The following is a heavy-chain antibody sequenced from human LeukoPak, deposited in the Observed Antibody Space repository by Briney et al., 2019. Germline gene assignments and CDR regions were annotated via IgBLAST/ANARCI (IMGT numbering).Heavy chain of an antibody. CDR1: GGSISSGSYY. Sequence: SETLSLTCTVSGGSISSGSYYWSWIRQPAGKGLEWIGRIYTSRSTNYNPSLKSRVTISVDTSKNQFSLKLSSVTAADTAVYYCARQPTYYYDSSGYYWYYFDYWGQGTLVTVSS. CDR2: IYTSRST. V-gene: IGHV4-61*02. CDR3: ARQPTYYYDSSGYYWYYFDY. J-gene: IGHJ4*02. D-gene: IGHD3-22*01.